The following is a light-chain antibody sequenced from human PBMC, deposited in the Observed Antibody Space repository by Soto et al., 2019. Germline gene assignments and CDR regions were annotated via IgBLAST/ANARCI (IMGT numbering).Light chain of an antibody. CDR3: QVWDSSSDPVV. Sequence: SYELNQPPSVSVAPGKTARITCGGNNIGSKSVHWYQQKPGQAPVLVIYYDSDRPSGIPERFSGSNSGNTATLTISRVEAGDEADYYCQVWDSSSDPVVFGGGTKLTVL. CDR1: NIGSKS. J-gene: IGLJ2*01. CDR2: YDS. V-gene: IGLV3-21*04.